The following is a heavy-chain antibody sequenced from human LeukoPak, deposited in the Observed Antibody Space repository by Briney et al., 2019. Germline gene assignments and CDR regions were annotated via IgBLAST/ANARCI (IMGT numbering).Heavy chain of an antibody. J-gene: IGHJ4*02. CDR2: ISGSGSST. D-gene: IGHD6-13*01. CDR1: GLSVSSNF. CDR3: AKVKMEQQRAYFFDY. V-gene: IGHV3-23*01. Sequence: GGSLRLSCAATGLSVSSNFMSWVRQAPGKGLEWVSGISGSGSSTYYTDSVKGRFTISRDNSKNTLYLQMHSLRVEDTAVYYCAKVKMEQQRAYFFDYWGQGTLVTVSS.